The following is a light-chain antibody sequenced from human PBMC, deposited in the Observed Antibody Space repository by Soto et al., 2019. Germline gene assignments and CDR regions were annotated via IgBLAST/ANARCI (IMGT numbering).Light chain of an antibody. V-gene: IGKV3D-20*02. CDR2: GAS. J-gene: IGKJ3*01. CDR3: QQRSNWPPFT. CDR1: QSVISNY. Sequence: IVLTQSPGTLSLSPGERATLSCRASQSVISNYLAWYQQKPGQAPRALIFGASSRSAGIPDRFSGSGSGTDFTLTISSLEPEDFAVYYCQQRSNWPPFTFGHGTKVDI.